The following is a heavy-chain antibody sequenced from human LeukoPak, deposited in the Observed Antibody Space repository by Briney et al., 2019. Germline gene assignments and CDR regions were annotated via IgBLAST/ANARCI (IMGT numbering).Heavy chain of an antibody. CDR3: ATRSGGRATYYYYYMDV. J-gene: IGHJ6*03. D-gene: IGHD2-15*01. CDR1: GYTLTELS. V-gene: IGHV1-24*01. Sequence: VASVKVSCKVSGYTLTELSMHWVRQAPGKGLEWMGGFAPEDGETIYAQKFQGRVTMTEDTSTDTAYMELSSLRSEDTAVYYCATRSGGRATYYYYYMDVWGKGTTVTVSS. CDR2: FAPEDGET.